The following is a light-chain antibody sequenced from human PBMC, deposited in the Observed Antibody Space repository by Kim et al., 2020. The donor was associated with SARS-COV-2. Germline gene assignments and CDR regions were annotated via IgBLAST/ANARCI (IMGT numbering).Light chain of an antibody. V-gene: IGLV3-19*01. J-gene: IGLJ3*02. CDR3: NSRDSSGNHWV. Sequence: LGQTVRITCQGDSLRSYYASWYQQKPGQAPVLVIYGKNNRPAGIPDRFSGSSSGNTASLTITVAQAEDEADYYCNSRDSSGNHWVFGGGTQLTVL. CDR1: SLRSYY. CDR2: GKN.